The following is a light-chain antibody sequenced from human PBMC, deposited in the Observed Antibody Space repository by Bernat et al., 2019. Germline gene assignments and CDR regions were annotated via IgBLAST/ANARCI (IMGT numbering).Light chain of an antibody. CDR1: QSVSTL. CDR3: QQYISYST. V-gene: IGKV1-5*03. J-gene: IGKJ1*01. Sequence: DIEMTQSPSTLSAAVGDRVTITCRASQSVSTLLAWYQHKPGKAPNLLIYTASTLESGVPSRFSGSGSGTEFTLTISILQPEESAIYYCQQYISYSTFGQGTKVEIK. CDR2: TAS.